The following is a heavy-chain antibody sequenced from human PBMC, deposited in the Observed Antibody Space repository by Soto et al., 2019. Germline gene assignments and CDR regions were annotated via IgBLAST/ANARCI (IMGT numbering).Heavy chain of an antibody. V-gene: IGHV3-30*03. CDR3: ARTRIAVAAGSFDY. D-gene: IGHD6-19*01. Sequence: QVQLVESGGGVVQPGRSLRLSCAASGFTFSSYGMHWVRQAPGKGLEWVAVISYDGSNKYYADSVKGRFTISTDNSKNTLYLQMNSLRAEDTAVYYCARTRIAVAAGSFDYWGQGTLVTVSS. J-gene: IGHJ4*02. CDR1: GFTFSSYG. CDR2: ISYDGSNK.